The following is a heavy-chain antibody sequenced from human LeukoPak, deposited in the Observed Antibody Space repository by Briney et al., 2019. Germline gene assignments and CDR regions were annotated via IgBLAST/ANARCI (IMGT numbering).Heavy chain of an antibody. CDR1: GYSISSGYY. J-gene: IGHJ4*02. Sequence: SETLSLTCTVSGYSISSGYYWGWIRQPPGKGLEWIGSIYHSGSTYYNPSLKSRVTISVDTSKNQFSLKLSSVTAADTAVYYCAILNREFSGVDYWGQGTLVTVSS. CDR3: AILNREFSGVDY. V-gene: IGHV4-38-2*02. CDR2: IYHSGST. D-gene: IGHD3-10*01.